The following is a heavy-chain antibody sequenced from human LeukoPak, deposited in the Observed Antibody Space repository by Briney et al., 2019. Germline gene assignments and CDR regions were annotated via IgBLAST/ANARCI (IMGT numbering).Heavy chain of an antibody. Sequence: SVKVSCKASGGTFSSYAISWVRQAPGQGLEWMGRIIPILGIANYAQKFQGRVTITADKSTSTAYMELSSLRSEDTAVYYCARSPGGDGDFDYWGQGTLVTVSS. J-gene: IGHJ4*02. CDR3: ARSPGGDGDFDY. CDR2: IIPILGIA. V-gene: IGHV1-69*04. D-gene: IGHD2-21*01. CDR1: GGTFSSYA.